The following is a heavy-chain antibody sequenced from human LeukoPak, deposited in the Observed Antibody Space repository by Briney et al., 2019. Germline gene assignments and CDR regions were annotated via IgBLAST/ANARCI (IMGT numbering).Heavy chain of an antibody. Sequence: GGSLRLSCAASGFTFASYGMSWVRQAPGKGLEWVSFITTNGGRTSYADSVEGRFTISRDNPRNTLYTQMNSLRDEDTAVYYCAIMHGYYDGTGYWVQWGQGTLVTVSS. J-gene: IGHJ1*01. CDR3: AIMHGYYDGTGYWVQ. CDR2: ITTNGGRT. CDR1: GFTFASYG. V-gene: IGHV3-23*01. D-gene: IGHD3-22*01.